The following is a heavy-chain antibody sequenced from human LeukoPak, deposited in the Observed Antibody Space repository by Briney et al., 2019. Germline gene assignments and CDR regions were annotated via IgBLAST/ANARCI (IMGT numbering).Heavy chain of an antibody. J-gene: IGHJ4*02. CDR2: ISSSSSTI. V-gene: IGHV3-48*01. Sequence: QPGGSLRLSCAASGFTFSSYSMNWVRQAPGKGLEWVSYISSSSSTIYYADSVKGRFTISRDNSKNTLYLQMDSLRGEDTAVYYCAKVFPGGCSCGSCYSGYFDYWGQGTLVTVSS. D-gene: IGHD2-15*01. CDR1: GFTFSSYS. CDR3: AKVFPGGCSCGSCYSGYFDY.